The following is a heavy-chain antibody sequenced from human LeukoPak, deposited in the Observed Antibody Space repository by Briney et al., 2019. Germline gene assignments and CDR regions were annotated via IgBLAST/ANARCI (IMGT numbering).Heavy chain of an antibody. V-gene: IGHV3-23*01. CDR2: ISGRGGVT. Sequence: AGGSLRLSCAAAGFTFSSYAMSWVRQAPGKGLEWVSAISGRGGVTYYADSAKGLFTISRDNSKNTLYLQMNSLRAEDTAVYYCAKDTVAAVAVPYWGQGTLVTVSS. CDR3: AKDTVAAVAVPY. CDR1: GFTFSSYA. D-gene: IGHD6-19*01. J-gene: IGHJ4*02.